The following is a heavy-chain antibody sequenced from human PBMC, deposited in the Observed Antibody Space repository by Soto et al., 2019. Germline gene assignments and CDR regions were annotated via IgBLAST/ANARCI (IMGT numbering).Heavy chain of an antibody. V-gene: IGHV2-5*02. J-gene: IGHJ6*02. D-gene: IGHD2-15*01. CDR2: IYWDDDK. CDR1: GFSLSTSGVG. CDR3: AYLPCSGGSCYWFSYSGMDV. Sequence: QITLKESGPTLVKPTQTLTLTCTFSGFSLSTSGVGVAWIRQPPGKALEWLALIYWDDDKRYRPSLETRPPITKDTSKHQVVLTMTNMDSVDTATYYCAYLPCSGGSCYWFSYSGMDVWGQGTTVTVSS.